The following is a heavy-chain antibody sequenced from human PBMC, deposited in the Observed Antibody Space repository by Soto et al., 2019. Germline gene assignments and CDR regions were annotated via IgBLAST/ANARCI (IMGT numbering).Heavy chain of an antibody. V-gene: IGHV1-69*12. CDR2: IIPMFDTP. J-gene: IGHJ4*02. Sequence: QVQLVQSGAEVKKPGSSVKVSCKASGGTFSSDSFSWVRQAPGQGLEWMGGIIPMFDTPIYAQKCQDRVTITADESTSTAYMHLSSLRSGDTAVYYCARSGGLDRDFNYWGQGSLVTVSS. D-gene: IGHD2-15*01. CDR3: ARSGGLDRDFNY. CDR1: GGTFSSDS.